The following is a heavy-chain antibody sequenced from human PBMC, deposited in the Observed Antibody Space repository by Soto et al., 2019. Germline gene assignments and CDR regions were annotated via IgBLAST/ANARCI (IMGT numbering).Heavy chain of an antibody. D-gene: IGHD1-26*01. CDR2: ISYYGTNE. CDR3: AKEDASGRYSLDY. J-gene: IGHJ4*02. CDR1: GFTFSGYG. V-gene: IGHV3-30*18. Sequence: PGGSLRLSCEASGFTFSGYGMPWVRQAPGKGLEGVAVISYYGTNEYYEDSVKGRFTISRDNSKNTMYLQMNRLRIEDTAVYFCAKEDASGRYSLDYWGQGSKVTLSS.